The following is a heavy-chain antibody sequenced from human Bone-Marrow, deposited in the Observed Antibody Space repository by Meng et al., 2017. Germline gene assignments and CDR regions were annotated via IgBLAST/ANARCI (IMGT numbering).Heavy chain of an antibody. CDR2: IKSKTDGGTT. CDR1: GFTFSNAW. CDR3: TTVWFGELFRGY. V-gene: IGHV3-15*01. J-gene: IGHJ4*02. Sequence: GESLKISCAASGFTFSNAWMNWVRQAPGKGLEWVGRIKSKTDGGTTDYAAPVKGRFTISRDDSKNTLYLQMNSLKTEDTAVYYCTTVWFGELFRGYWGQGTLVTVSS. D-gene: IGHD3-10*01.